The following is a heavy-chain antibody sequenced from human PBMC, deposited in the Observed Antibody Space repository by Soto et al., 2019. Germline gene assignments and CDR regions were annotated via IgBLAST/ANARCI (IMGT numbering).Heavy chain of an antibody. V-gene: IGHV3-23*01. CDR1: GFTFSSYA. CDR3: TRVRLGAPTRYFDY. Sequence: GGSLRLSCAASGFTFSSYAMSWVRQAPGKGLEWVSAISGSGGSTYYADSVKGRFTISRDNSKNTLYLQMNSLRAEDTAVYYCTRVRLGAPTRYFDYWGQGALVTVS. J-gene: IGHJ4*02. D-gene: IGHD2-15*01. CDR2: ISGSGGST.